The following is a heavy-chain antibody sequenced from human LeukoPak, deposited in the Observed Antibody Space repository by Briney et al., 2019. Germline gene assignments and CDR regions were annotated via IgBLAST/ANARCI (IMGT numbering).Heavy chain of an antibody. V-gene: IGHV1-2*02. CDR2: INPNSGDT. J-gene: IGHJ3*02. CDR1: GYTFTGYY. D-gene: IGHD3-22*01. CDR3: ARTLVVINDACDI. Sequence: ASVKLSCKTSGYTFTGYYIHWVRQAPGQGLEWMGWINPNSGDTKYAQKFQGRVSMTGDTSISTAYMELSRLRSDDTAVYYCARTLVVINDACDIWGQGTMVTVSS.